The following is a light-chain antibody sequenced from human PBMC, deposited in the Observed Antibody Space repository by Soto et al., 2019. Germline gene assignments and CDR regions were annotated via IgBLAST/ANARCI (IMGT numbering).Light chain of an antibody. CDR3: QQYSTYWT. Sequence: DIQMTQSPSTLSASVGDRVTITCRASQTISYWLAWYQQKPGKAPKLLIYKASSLESGVPSRFSGSGSETEFTLTISSLQPDDFATYYCQQYSTYWTFGQGTKVDIK. V-gene: IGKV1-5*03. J-gene: IGKJ1*01. CDR1: QTISYW. CDR2: KAS.